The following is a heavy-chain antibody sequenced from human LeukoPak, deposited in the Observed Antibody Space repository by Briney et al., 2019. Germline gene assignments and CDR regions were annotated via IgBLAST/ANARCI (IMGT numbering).Heavy chain of an antibody. D-gene: IGHD3-22*01. CDR3: AKYYYTSDGYLHQFDY. CDR2: ISGSGDST. CDR1: GFTFGNYA. V-gene: IGHV3-23*01. Sequence: PGGSLRLSCAASGFTFGNYAMSWVRQAPGKGLEWVSAISGSGDSTYYVDSVKGRFTISRDNSKNTLYLQMNSLRAEDTALYYCAKYYYTSDGYLHQFDYWGQGTLVIVSS. J-gene: IGHJ4*02.